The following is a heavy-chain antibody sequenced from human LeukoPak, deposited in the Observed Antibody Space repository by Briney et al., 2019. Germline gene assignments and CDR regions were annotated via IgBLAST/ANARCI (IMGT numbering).Heavy chain of an antibody. Sequence: SETLSLTCTVSGGSISSYYWSWIRQPPGQGLEWIGYIYYSGSTNYNPSLKSRVTISVDTSKNQFSLKLSSVTAADTAVYYCAREVLPGSAFDIWGQGTMVTVSS. V-gene: IGHV4-59*01. CDR3: AREVLPGSAFDI. J-gene: IGHJ3*02. D-gene: IGHD7-27*01. CDR1: GGSISSYY. CDR2: IYYSGST.